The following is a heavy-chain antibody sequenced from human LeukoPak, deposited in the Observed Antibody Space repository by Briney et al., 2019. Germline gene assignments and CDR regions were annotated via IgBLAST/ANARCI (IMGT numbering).Heavy chain of an antibody. CDR2: IIPILGIA. J-gene: IGHJ4*02. D-gene: IGHD3-22*01. CDR1: GGTFRSYA. Sequence: SVKVSCKACGGTFRSYAISWVRQAPGQGLEWMGRIIPILGIANYAQKFQGRVTITADKSTSTAYMELSSLRSEDTAVYYCARWGRYSSGYYPHDYWGQGTLVTVSS. CDR3: ARWGRYSSGYYPHDY. V-gene: IGHV1-69*04.